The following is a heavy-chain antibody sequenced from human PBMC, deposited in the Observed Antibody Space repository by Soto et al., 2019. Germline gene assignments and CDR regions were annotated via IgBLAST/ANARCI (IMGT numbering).Heavy chain of an antibody. CDR2: IIPILGIA. CDR3: AREPDFWSGFAEYYFDY. CDR1: GGTFSSYT. D-gene: IGHD3-3*01. J-gene: IGHJ4*02. Sequence: QVQLVQSGAEVQKPGSSVKVSCKASGGTFSSYTISWVRQAPGQGLEWMGRIIPILGIANYAQKFQGRVTITADKSTSTAYMELSSLRSEDTAVYYCAREPDFWSGFAEYYFDYWGQGTLVTVPS. V-gene: IGHV1-69*08.